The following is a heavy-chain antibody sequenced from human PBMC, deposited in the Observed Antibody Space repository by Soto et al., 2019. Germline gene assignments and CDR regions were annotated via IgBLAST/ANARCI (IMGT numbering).Heavy chain of an antibody. Sequence: EVQLVETGGDLIQPGGSLRLSCAASGFTVSSNYMSWVRQAPGKGLEWVAVIYSGGSTTYEDSVQGRFTISRDNSTNTMYLKMNRLRTEDKAVYYCEYGSPSSPAAFDSWGQGTMVTVSS. V-gene: IGHV3-53*02. CDR1: GFTVSSNY. J-gene: IGHJ3*02. CDR2: IYSGGST. CDR3: EYGSPSSPAAFDS. D-gene: IGHD1-1*01.